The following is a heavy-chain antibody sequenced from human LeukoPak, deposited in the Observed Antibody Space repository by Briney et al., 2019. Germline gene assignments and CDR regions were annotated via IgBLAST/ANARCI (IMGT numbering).Heavy chain of an antibody. CDR1: GGSISSSSYY. CDR2: IYYSGST. CDR3: ARPLGYCSTSSCPQSWFDP. Sequence: KTSETLSLTCTVSGGSISSSSYYWGWIRQPPGKGLEWIGSIYYSGSTYYNPSLKSRVTISVDTSRNQFSLKLSSVTAADTAVYYCARPLGYCSTSSCPQSWFDPWGQGTLVTVSS. J-gene: IGHJ5*02. V-gene: IGHV4-39*07. D-gene: IGHD2-2*01.